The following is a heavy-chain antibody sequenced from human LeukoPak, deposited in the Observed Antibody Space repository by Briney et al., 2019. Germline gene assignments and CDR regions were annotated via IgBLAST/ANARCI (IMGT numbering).Heavy chain of an antibody. Sequence: GGSLRLSCAASGFTFSSYWMSWVRQAPGKGLEWVSAISGSGGSTYYADSVKGRFTISRDNSKNTLYLQMNSLRAEDTAVYYCARRDPQYQLLFDYWGQGTLVTVSS. CDR1: GFTFSSYW. CDR3: ARRDPQYQLLFDY. V-gene: IGHV3-23*01. CDR2: ISGSGGST. J-gene: IGHJ4*02. D-gene: IGHD2-2*01.